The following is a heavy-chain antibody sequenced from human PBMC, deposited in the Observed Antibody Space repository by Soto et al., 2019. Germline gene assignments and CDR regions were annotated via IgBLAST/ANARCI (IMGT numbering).Heavy chain of an antibody. D-gene: IGHD6-13*01. V-gene: IGHV1-46*01. J-gene: IGHJ4*02. CDR1: GYTFTNYY. CDR2: INPTSGST. CDR3: ARDLAAGDH. Sequence: QVQLVQSGAEVKKPGASVKVSCKASGYTFTNYYIHWVRQAPGQGLEWMGIINPTSGSTNYAQKFQGRVTLIFGTSTTTVYMELSGLRSEDTAVLYCARDLAAGDHWGQGTLVTVSS.